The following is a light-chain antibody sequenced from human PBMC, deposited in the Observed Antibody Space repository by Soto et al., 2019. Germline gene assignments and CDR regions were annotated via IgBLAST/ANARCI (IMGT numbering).Light chain of an antibody. CDR2: DVN. CDR3: CSYALTDLL. J-gene: IGLJ2*01. CDR1: SSDFGGYNY. Sequence: QSALTQPRSVSGSPGQSVTISCTGTSSDFGGYNYVSWYQQHPGKAPKLMIYDVNKRPSGVPDRFSGSKSGNTASLTISRLHAEDEADYYCCSYALTDLLFGGGTKLTVL. V-gene: IGLV2-11*01.